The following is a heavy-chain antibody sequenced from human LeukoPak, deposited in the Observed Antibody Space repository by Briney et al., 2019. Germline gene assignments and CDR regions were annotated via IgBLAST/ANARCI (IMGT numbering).Heavy chain of an antibody. J-gene: IGHJ4*02. V-gene: IGHV4-34*01. CDR3: ARSYTYCSGGRCYPSLFDY. CDR2: INHSGST. CDR1: GGSFSGYY. D-gene: IGHD2-15*01. Sequence: SETLSLTCAVYGGSFSGYYWSWIRQPPGKGLEWIGEINHSGSTNYNPSLKSRVTISKNTSKNQFSLKLSSVTAADTAVFYCARSYTYCSGGRCYPSLFDYWGQGTLVTVSS.